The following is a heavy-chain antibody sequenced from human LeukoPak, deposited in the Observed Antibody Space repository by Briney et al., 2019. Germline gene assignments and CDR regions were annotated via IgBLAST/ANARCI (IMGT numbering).Heavy chain of an antibody. CDR2: IWPGDSDT. CDR1: GYNFSLYW. Sequence: GESLKISCKGSGYNFSLYWIGWVRQMPGKGLEWMGIIWPGDSDTRYSPSFQGQVTISADKSISTTYLQWSSLKASDTAMYYCATTRSRGGLRLEELAFDYWGQGTLVTVSS. J-gene: IGHJ4*02. CDR3: ATTRSRGGLRLEELAFDY. V-gene: IGHV5-51*01. D-gene: IGHD3-16*01.